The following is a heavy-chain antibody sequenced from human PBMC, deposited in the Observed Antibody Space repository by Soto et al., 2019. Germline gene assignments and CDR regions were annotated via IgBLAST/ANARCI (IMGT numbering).Heavy chain of an antibody. CDR3: AREPTHRTGDTAMVTGFDY. V-gene: IGHV4-31*03. D-gene: IGHD5-18*01. J-gene: IGHJ4*02. Sequence: SETLPHLHCLWWLHQQWWLLLELDPPAPREGPGVDWVHLLQWSTYYNPSLKSRVTISVDTSKNQFSLKLSSVTAADTAVYYCAREPTHRTGDTAMVTGFDYWGQGTLVTVSS. CDR1: WLHQQWWLL. CDR2: LLQWST.